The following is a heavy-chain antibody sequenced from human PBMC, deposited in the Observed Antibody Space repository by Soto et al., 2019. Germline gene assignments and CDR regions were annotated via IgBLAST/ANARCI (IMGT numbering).Heavy chain of an antibody. CDR3: ASTCRGSSSFDY. CDR2: IYYSGST. D-gene: IGHD1-26*01. Sequence: QLQLQESGPGLVKPSETLSLTCTVSGGSISSSSYYWGWIRQPPGKGLEWIGSIYYSGSTYYNPSGKGRXXMXVXXSKTHVSLKLSSVTAAGTAVYYCASTCRGSSSFDYWGQGTLVTVSS. CDR1: GGSISSSSYY. J-gene: IGHJ4*02. V-gene: IGHV4-39*01.